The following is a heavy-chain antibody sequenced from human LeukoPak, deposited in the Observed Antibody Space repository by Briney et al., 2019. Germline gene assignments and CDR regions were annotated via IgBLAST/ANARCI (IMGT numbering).Heavy chain of an antibody. CDR3: ASDLGYCSSTSCRTMGYYYYYGTDV. J-gene: IGHJ6*02. Sequence: PGRSLRLSCAASGFTFSSYAMHWVRQAPGKGLEWAAVISYDGSNKYYADSVKGRFTISRDNSKNTLYLQMNSLRAEDTAVYYCASDLGYCSSTSCRTMGYYYYYGTDVWGQGTTVTVSS. V-gene: IGHV3-30-3*01. D-gene: IGHD2-2*01. CDR2: ISYDGSNK. CDR1: GFTFSSYA.